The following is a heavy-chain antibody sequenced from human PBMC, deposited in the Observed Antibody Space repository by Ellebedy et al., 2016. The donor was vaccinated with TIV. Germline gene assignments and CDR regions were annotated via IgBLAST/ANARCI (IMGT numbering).Heavy chain of an antibody. D-gene: IGHD3-10*01. J-gene: IGHJ5*02. CDR1: GYTFTSYG. Sequence: AASVKVSCKASGYTFTSYGISWVRQAPGQGLEWMGWISAYNGNTNYAQKLQGRVTMTTDTSTSTAYMELSSLRSEDTAVYYCARDSVLLWFGEPHWFDPWGQGTLVTVSS. CDR3: ARDSVLLWFGEPHWFDP. CDR2: ISAYNGNT. V-gene: IGHV1-18*01.